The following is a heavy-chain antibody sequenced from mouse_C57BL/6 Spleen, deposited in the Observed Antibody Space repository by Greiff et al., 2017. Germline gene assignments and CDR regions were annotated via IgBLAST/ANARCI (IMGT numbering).Heavy chain of an antibody. J-gene: IGHJ3*01. CDR2: LNPGSGGT. CDR1: GYAFTNYL. V-gene: IGHV1-54*01. CDR3: ARDYDYDEGLAY. Sequence: QVQLQQSGAELVRPGTSVKVSCKASGYAFTNYLIEWVKQRPGQGLEWIGVLNPGSGGTNYNEKFKGKAKLTADKSYSTAYMQLSSLTSEDSAVYFCARDYDYDEGLAYWGQGTLVTVSA. D-gene: IGHD2-4*01.